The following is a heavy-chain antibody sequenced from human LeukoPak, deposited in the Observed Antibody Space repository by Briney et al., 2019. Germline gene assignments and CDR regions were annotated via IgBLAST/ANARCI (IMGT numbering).Heavy chain of an antibody. CDR2: INSDGSGT. V-gene: IGHV3-74*01. Sequence: PGGSLRPSCATSGFIFGNYRMHWVRQAPGKGLVWVSRINSDGSGTDYAESVKGRFTISRDNAKNTLYLHMSSLRVEDTAVYYCARDMNGLTWGQGTLVTVSS. D-gene: IGHD1-1*01. CDR3: ARDMNGLT. J-gene: IGHJ5*02. CDR1: GFIFGNYR.